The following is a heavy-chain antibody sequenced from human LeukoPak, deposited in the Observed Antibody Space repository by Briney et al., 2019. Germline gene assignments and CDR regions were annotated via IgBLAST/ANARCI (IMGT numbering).Heavy chain of an antibody. D-gene: IGHD3-22*01. CDR3: AKDNYYDSSGGYFQH. CDR1: GFTFDDYA. CDR2: ISWNSCSI. J-gene: IGHJ1*01. V-gene: IGHV3-9*01. Sequence: PGGSLRLSCAASGFTFDDYAMHWVRQAPGKGLEWVSGISWNSCSIGYADSVEGRFTISRDNAKNSLNLQMNSQRAEDRALYYCAKDNYYDSSGGYFQHWGQGTLVTVSS.